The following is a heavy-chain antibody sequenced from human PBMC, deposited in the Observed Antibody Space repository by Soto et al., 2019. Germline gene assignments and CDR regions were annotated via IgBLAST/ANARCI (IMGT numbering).Heavy chain of an antibody. CDR3: GRGRDSYGSVCRPVEY. D-gene: IGHD1-26*01. V-gene: IGHV3-7*03. CDR2: IKKDESEI. J-gene: IGHJ4*02. CDR1: GFIFSDSS. Sequence: EVQLVESGGGLVQPGGSLRLSCAASGFIFSDSSMTWVRRAPGKGLEWVATIKKDESEIYYVDSVKGRFTISRDNAKNCRDLPMTSLRVEDTGVYYCGRGRDSYGSVCRPVEYWGQGTLVTVPS.